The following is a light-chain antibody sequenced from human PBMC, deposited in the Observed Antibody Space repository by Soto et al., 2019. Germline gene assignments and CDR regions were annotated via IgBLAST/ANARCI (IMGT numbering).Light chain of an antibody. Sequence: DIQMTQSPSTLSASVGDRVTLTCRASQSISSWLAWFQQKPGKAPKLLIYKASSSESGVPSRFSGSGSGTDFTLTISSLQPDDFATYYCQQYNIYPWTFGQGTKVDTK. CDR1: QSISSW. CDR3: QQYNIYPWT. CDR2: KAS. J-gene: IGKJ1*01. V-gene: IGKV1-5*03.